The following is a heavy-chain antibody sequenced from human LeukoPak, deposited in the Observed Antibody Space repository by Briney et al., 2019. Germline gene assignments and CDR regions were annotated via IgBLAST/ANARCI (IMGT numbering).Heavy chain of an antibody. J-gene: IGHJ6*02. CDR2: IRGSGGST. V-gene: IGHV3-23*01. CDR1: GFTFSSYA. Sequence: PGGSLRLSCAASGFTFSSYAMSWVRQAPGKGLEWVSAIRGSGGSTYYADSVKGRFTISRDNSKNTLYLQMNSLRAEDTAVYYCANGGVDTATRSYYYGMDVWGQGTTVTVSS. CDR3: ANGGVDTATRSYYYGMDV. D-gene: IGHD5-18*01.